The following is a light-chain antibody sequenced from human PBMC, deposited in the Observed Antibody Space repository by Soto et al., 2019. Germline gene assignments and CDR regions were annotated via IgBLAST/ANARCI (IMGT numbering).Light chain of an antibody. Sequence: EIVLTQSPATLSLSPGERATLSCRASQSVSSNLAWYQQKPGQAPRLLIYGTSTRATGIPARFSGSGSGTEFTITISSLQSEDFAVYYCQQYNNWPRTFGQGTKVDIK. J-gene: IGKJ1*01. CDR3: QQYNNWPRT. CDR2: GTS. V-gene: IGKV3-15*01. CDR1: QSVSSN.